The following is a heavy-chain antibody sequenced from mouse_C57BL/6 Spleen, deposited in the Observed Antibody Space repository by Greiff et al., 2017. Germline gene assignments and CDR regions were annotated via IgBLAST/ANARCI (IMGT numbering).Heavy chain of an antibody. V-gene: IGHV1-64*01. J-gene: IGHJ1*03. Sequence: QVQLKQPGAELVKPGASVKLSCKASGYTFTSYWMHWVKQRPGQGLEWIGMIHPNSGSTNYNEKFKSKATLTVDKSSSTAYMQLSSLTSEDSAVYYCARPYGSSPWYFDVWGTGTTVTVSS. CDR1: GYTFTSYW. D-gene: IGHD1-1*01. CDR3: ARPYGSSPWYFDV. CDR2: IHPNSGST.